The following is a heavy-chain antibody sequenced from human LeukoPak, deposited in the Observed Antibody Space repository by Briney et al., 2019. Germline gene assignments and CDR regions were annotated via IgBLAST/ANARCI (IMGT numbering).Heavy chain of an antibody. D-gene: IGHD5-18*01. V-gene: IGHV3-33*06. CDR2: IWYDGSNK. CDR3: AKVRGYGSFDY. J-gene: IGHJ4*02. Sequence: GGSLRLSCAASGFTFSAHGMHWVRQAPGKGLEWVAVIWYDGSNKYYADSVKGRFTISRDNSKNTLYLQMNSLSAEDTAVYYCAKVRGYGSFDYWGQGTLVTVSS. CDR1: GFTFSAHG.